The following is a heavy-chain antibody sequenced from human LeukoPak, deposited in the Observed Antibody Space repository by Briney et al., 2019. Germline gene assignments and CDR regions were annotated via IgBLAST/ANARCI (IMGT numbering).Heavy chain of an antibody. D-gene: IGHD5-12*01. V-gene: IGHV1-2*02. J-gene: IGHJ4*02. CDR3: ARLRADHFDY. CDR1: GYTFTGYY. Sequence: ASVKVSCQASGYTFTGYYMHWVRQAPGQGLEWLAWINPNSSGTTYAKKSQGRVTMTRDTSISTAYMELSRLRSDATAVYYCARLRADHFDYWGQGTLVTVSS. CDR2: INPNSSGT.